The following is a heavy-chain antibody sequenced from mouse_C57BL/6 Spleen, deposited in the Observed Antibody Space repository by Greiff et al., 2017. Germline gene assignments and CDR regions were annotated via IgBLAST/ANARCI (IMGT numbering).Heavy chain of an antibody. CDR3: ARRVYDYGFDY. J-gene: IGHJ2*01. CDR1: GYTFTSYT. V-gene: IGHV1-4*01. D-gene: IGHD2-4*01. Sequence: QVHVKQSGAELARPGASVKMSCKASGYTFTSYTMHWVKQRPGQGLEWIGYINPSSGYTKYNQKFKDKATLTADKSSSTAYMQLSSLTSEDSAVYYCARRVYDYGFDYWGQGTTLTVSS. CDR2: INPSSGYT.